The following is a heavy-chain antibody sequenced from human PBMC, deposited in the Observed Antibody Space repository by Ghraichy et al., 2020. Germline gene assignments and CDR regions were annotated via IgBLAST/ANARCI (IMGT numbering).Heavy chain of an antibody. V-gene: IGHV3-23*01. J-gene: IGHJ4*02. Sequence: GGSLRLSCAASGLIFNNYAMSWVRQAPGKGLEWVSGTSGSGSNTYYADSVKGRFTISRDNSKNTLYLQMNSLRAEDTAVYYCAKDSSYYYDSSAYPFDHWGQGTLVSVSS. CDR3: AKDSSYYYDSSAYPFDH. CDR1: GLIFNNYA. D-gene: IGHD3-22*01. CDR2: TSGSGSNT.